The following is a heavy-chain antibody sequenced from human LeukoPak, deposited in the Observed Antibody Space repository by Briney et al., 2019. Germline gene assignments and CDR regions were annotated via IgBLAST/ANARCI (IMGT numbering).Heavy chain of an antibody. D-gene: IGHD3-22*01. J-gene: IGHJ4*02. V-gene: IGHV4-59*01. CDR3: ARDKWDSSGHYRLDY. Sequence: SETLSLTCTVSGGSISSYYWSWIRQPPGKGLEWIGYVYYSGSTNYNPSLKSRVSISVDTSRNQFSLKLSSVTAADTAVYYCARDKWDSSGHYRLDYWSQGSLVTVSS. CDR2: VYYSGST. CDR1: GGSISSYY.